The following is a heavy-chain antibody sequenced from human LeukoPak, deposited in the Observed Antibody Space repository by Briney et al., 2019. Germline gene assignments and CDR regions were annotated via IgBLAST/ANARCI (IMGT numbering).Heavy chain of an antibody. CDR3: ARDPFDRSYDILTGYYTYNWFDP. D-gene: IGHD3-9*01. CDR1: GYTFTNYY. V-gene: IGHV1-2*02. CDR2: INPNSGGT. J-gene: IGHJ5*02. Sequence: ASVKVSCKASGYTFTNYYMHWVRQAPGQGLEWMGWINPNSGGTNYAQKFQGRVTMTRDTSISTAYMELSRLRSDDTAVYYCARDPFDRSYDILTGYYTYNWFDPWGQGTLVTVSS.